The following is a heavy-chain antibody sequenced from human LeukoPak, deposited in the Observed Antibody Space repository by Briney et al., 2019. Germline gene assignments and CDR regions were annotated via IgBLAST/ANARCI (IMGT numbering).Heavy chain of an antibody. D-gene: IGHD6-13*01. V-gene: IGHV4-4*07. CDR1: GGSISSYY. Sequence: SETLSLTCTVSGGSISSYYWSWIRQPAGKGLEWIGRIYTSGSTNYNPSLKGRVTMSVDTSKNQFSLKLSSVTAADTAVYYCARGYSSSWYFNWFDPWGQGTLVTVSS. J-gene: IGHJ5*02. CDR3: ARGYSSSWYFNWFDP. CDR2: IYTSGST.